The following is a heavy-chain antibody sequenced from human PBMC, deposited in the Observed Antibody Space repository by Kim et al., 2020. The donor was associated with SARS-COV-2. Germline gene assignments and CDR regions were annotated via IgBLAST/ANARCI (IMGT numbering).Heavy chain of an antibody. CDR3: AREGMATVLDY. Sequence: KKDYAEPLKGRFTSSNDNSKNTLTLQMNSLRPEDTAVYDCAREGMATVLDYWGQGTLVTVSS. J-gene: IGHJ4*02. CDR2: KK. V-gene: IGHV3-30*01. D-gene: IGHD3-10*01.